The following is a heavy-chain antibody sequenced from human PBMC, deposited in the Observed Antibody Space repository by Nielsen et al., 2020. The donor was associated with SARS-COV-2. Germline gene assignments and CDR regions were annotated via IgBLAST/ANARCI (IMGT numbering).Heavy chain of an antibody. CDR1: GFTFSSYW. J-gene: IGHJ4*02. D-gene: IGHD3-22*01. V-gene: IGHV3-74*01. CDR2: INSDGSST. CDR3: ARSPHYYDSSGHFDY. Sequence: GGSLRLSCAASGFTFSSYWMHWVRQAPGKGLVWVSRINSDGSSTSYADSVKGRFTISRDNAKNTLYLQMNSLRAEDTAVYYCARSPHYYDSSGHFDYWGQGILVTVSS.